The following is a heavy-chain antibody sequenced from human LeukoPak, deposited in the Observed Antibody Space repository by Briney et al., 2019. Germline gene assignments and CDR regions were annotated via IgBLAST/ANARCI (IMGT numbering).Heavy chain of an antibody. CDR2: ITFSGSST. CDR1: GFTFSSNA. Sequence: GGSLRLSCVASGFTFSSNAMSWVRQAPGMGPDWVSSITFSGSSTDYADSVKGRFTISRDNSKNTLYLQMNSLRAEDTAVYYCAKDYRGYCSSTSCPLDAFDIWGQGTMVTVSS. J-gene: IGHJ3*02. D-gene: IGHD2-2*01. V-gene: IGHV3-23*01. CDR3: AKDYRGYCSSTSCPLDAFDI.